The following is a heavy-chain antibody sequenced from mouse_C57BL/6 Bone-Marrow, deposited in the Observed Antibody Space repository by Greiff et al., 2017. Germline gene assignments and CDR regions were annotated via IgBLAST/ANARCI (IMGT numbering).Heavy chain of an antibody. Sequence: QVQLQQSGAGLARPGASVKMSCKASGYTFTSYTMHWVKQRPGQGLEWIGYINPSSGYTKYNQKFKDKATLTADKSSSTAYMQLSSLTSEDSAVYYCASWDALYYAMDYWGQGTSVTVSS. V-gene: IGHV1-4*01. D-gene: IGHD4-1*01. CDR3: ASWDALYYAMDY. J-gene: IGHJ4*01. CDR1: GYTFTSYT. CDR2: INPSSGYT.